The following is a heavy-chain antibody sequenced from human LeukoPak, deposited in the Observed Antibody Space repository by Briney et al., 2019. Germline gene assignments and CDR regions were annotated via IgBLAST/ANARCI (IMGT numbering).Heavy chain of an antibody. CDR3: ARATARAWTTTGGWFGP. CDR2: IYTSGST. CDR1: GNSISSGDNY. J-gene: IGHJ5*02. Sequence: SETLSLTCTVSGNSISSGDNYWSWIRQPAGKGLEWIGRIYTSGSTNYNPSLKSRVTMSVDTSKNQFSLKVSSVTAADTAVYYCARATARAWTTTGGWFGPWGQGTLVTVSS. D-gene: IGHD4-17*01. V-gene: IGHV4-61*02.